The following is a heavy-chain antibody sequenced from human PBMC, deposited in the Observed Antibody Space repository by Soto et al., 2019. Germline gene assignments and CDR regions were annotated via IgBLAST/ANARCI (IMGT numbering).Heavy chain of an antibody. CDR2: INDNGDST. CDR1: GFNFRYYA. Sequence: GGSLRLSCAASGFNFRYYAMTWVRQAPGKGLEWVSSINDNGDSTHYADSVKGRFTISRDNSKNTLYLQMNSLTAEDTAVYFCAKASNSSPWFDSWLESWGQGTLVTVSS. CDR3: AKASNSSPWFDSWLES. J-gene: IGHJ5*01. V-gene: IGHV3-23*01. D-gene: IGHD6-6*01.